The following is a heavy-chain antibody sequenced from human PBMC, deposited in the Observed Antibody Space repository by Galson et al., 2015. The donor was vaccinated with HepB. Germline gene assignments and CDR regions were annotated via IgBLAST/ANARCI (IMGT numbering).Heavy chain of an antibody. D-gene: IGHD1-7*01. CDR1: GFSFRSYW. Sequence: SLRLSCAASGFSFRSYWMSWVRQAPGKGLERVADIKQDGSEEYYVDSVKGRFAIFRDNARNSLYLQMNSLRAEDTVVYFCARDTGVSRTDDWSFDLWGRGSQVTVSS. V-gene: IGHV3-7*01. CDR2: IKQDGSEE. CDR3: ARDTGVSRTDDWSFDL. J-gene: IGHJ2*01.